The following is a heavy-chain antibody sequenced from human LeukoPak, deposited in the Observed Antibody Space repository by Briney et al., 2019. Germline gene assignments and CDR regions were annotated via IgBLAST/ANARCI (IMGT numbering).Heavy chain of an antibody. CDR3: ARDAGYCSSTSCYPNYYMDV. J-gene: IGHJ6*03. CDR2: IYNDGRT. Sequence: GGSLRLSCAASGVTVSSNYMSWVRQAPGKGLEWVSFIYNDGRTQHTDSVKGRFTISRDNAKNSLYLQMNSLRAEDTAVYYCARDAGYCSSTSCYPNYYMDVWGKGTTVTVSS. V-gene: IGHV3-53*01. D-gene: IGHD2-2*01. CDR1: GVTVSSNY.